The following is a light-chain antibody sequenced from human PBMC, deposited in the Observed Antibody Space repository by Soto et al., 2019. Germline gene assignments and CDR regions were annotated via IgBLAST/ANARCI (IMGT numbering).Light chain of an antibody. CDR2: EVS. CDR1: QSLIHSDGSTY. V-gene: IGKV2-30*02. CDR3: MQGTHWPWT. Sequence: DVVMTQSPLSLPVTLGQPASISCRSSQSLIHSDGSTYLSWFQQRPGQSPRRLIYEVSDRDSGVPDRFSGSGSGTDFKLKISRVEAEDVGVYYCMQGTHWPWTFGQGTEVELK. J-gene: IGKJ1*01.